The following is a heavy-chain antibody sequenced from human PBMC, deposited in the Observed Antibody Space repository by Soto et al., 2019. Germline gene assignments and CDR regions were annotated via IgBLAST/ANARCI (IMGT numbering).Heavy chain of an antibody. CDR1: DGSVNTGNYY. D-gene: IGHD3-16*02. CDR3: ARDEKQLSRYGRDFDY. Sequence: QVQLQESGPGLVKPSETLSLTGSVSDGSVNTGNYYWSWIRQPPGKGLEWIGHIYYIGTTNYNPSHQSRVTISVDTSKTQFSLKVTSVTAAETSVYFCARDEKQLSRYGRDFDYWGQGILVTVSS. V-gene: IGHV4-61*01. CDR2: IYYIGTT. J-gene: IGHJ4*02.